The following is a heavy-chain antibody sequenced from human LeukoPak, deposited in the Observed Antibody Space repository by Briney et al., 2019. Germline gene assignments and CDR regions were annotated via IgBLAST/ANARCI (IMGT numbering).Heavy chain of an antibody. CDR1: GGSIDSYY. V-gene: IGHV4-4*07. D-gene: IGHD2/OR15-2a*01. CDR3: ARGTFKDGLDV. Sequence: SETLSLTCTVSGGSIDSYYWSWIRRPAGKGLEWIGRIYSSGTTHYNPSLKSRVTLSVDTSKNQFSLKLTSVAAADTAVYYCARGTFKDGLDVWGQGTTVTVSS. CDR2: IYSSGTT. J-gene: IGHJ6*02.